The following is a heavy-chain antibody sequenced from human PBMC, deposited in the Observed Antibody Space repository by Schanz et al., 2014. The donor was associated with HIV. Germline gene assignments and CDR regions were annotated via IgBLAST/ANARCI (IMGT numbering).Heavy chain of an antibody. J-gene: IGHJ4*02. CDR2: TSYVANNE. CDR1: GFTFSKYG. D-gene: IGHD5-12*01. V-gene: IGHV3-30*03. CDR3: VRDQSLWGSGYTYFDH. Sequence: QVQLVESGGGVVQPGRSLRLSCATSGFTFSKYGVHWVRQAPGKGLEWVAVTSYVANNEKYADSVKGRFTVSRDTSKNTVFLQMNSLRVEDTAVYHCVRDQSLWGSGYTYFDHWGQGTQVTVSS.